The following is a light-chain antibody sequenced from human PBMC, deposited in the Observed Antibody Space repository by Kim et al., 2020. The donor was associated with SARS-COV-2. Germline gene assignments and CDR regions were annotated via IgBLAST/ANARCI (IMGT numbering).Light chain of an antibody. CDR3: QSYDSSLSGWV. CDR2: GNS. CDR1: RDNIGAGYD. J-gene: IGLJ3*02. Sequence: RVPIPGTGSRDNIGAGYDVHWYQQLPGTAPKLLIYGNSDRPSGVPDRFSGSKSGTSASLAITGLQAEDEADYYCQSYDSSLSGWVFGGGTQLTVL. V-gene: IGLV1-40*01.